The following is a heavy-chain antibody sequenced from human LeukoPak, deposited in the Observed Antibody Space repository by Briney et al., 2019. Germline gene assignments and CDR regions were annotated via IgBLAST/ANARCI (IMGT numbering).Heavy chain of an antibody. Sequence: GGSLRLSCAASEFTFSSYWMIWVRQAPGKGLEWVANINQDGSKKYYVDSVKGRFTISRDNAKNSLYLQMNSLRAEDTAVYYCAGSWSPYDAFDIWGQGTMVTVSS. CDR3: AGSWSPYDAFDI. CDR2: INQDGSKK. V-gene: IGHV3-7*01. CDR1: EFTFSSYW. D-gene: IGHD6-13*01. J-gene: IGHJ3*02.